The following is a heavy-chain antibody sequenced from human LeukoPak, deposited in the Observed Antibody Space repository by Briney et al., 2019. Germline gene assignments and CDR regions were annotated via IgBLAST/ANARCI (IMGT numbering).Heavy chain of an antibody. V-gene: IGHV4-34*01. CDR2: INHSGST. CDR3: ACPQNLDGEGY. D-gene: IGHD3-3*01. CDR1: GVSFSGYY. J-gene: IGHJ4*02. Sequence: SETLSLTCAVYGVSFSGYYWSWIRQPPGKGLEWIGEINHSGSTNYNPSLKSRVTISVDTSKNQFSLKLSSVTAADTAVYYCACPQNLDGEGYWGQGTLVTVSS.